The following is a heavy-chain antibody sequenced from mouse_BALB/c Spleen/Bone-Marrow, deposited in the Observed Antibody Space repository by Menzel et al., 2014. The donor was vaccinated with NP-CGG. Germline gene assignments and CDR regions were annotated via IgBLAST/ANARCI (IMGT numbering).Heavy chain of an antibody. CDR2: INPGSGSS. J-gene: IGHJ3*01. D-gene: IGHD2-2*01. CDR3: ARSRGYDVGPFAF. V-gene: IGHV1-54*01. Sequence: QVQLQQSGAELVRPGTSVKVSCKASGYAFTNYLIEWVKQRPGQGLEWIGVINPGSGSSNYNENFKGKATLTAGRSSSTAYMLLNSLTSDDSAVYFCARSRGYDVGPFAFWGQGTLVTVSA. CDR1: GYAFTNYL.